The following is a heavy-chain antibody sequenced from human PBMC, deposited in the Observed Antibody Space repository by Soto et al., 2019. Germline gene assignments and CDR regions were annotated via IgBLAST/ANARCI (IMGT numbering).Heavy chain of an antibody. V-gene: IGHV1-69*13. Sequence: GASVKVSCKASGDSFGSYAVSWVRQAPGRGLEWMGAIIPVFGTTNYTQKFQGRVTITADDSTTTAYMELSSLRSDDTAVYYCAGEPFGRFDPWGQGTLVTVSS. CDR1: GDSFGSYA. CDR2: IIPVFGTT. CDR3: AGEPFGRFDP. J-gene: IGHJ5*02. D-gene: IGHD3-10*01.